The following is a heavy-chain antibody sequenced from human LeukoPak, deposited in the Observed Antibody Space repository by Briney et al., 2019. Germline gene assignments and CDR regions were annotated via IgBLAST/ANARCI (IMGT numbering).Heavy chain of an antibody. J-gene: IGHJ3*02. D-gene: IGHD5-24*01. CDR3: ARALGYNLDAFDI. Sequence: PGGSLRLSCAASGFTFSSYAMHWVRQAPGKGLEWVAVISYDGSNKYYADSVKGRFTISRDNSKNTLYPQMNSLRAEDTAVYYCARALGYNLDAFDIWGQGTMVTVSS. V-gene: IGHV3-30-3*01. CDR1: GFTFSSYA. CDR2: ISYDGSNK.